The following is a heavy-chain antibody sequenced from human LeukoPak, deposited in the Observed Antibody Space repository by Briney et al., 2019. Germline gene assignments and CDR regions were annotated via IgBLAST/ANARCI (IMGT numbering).Heavy chain of an antibody. J-gene: IGHJ4*02. D-gene: IGHD6-19*01. Sequence: GASVKVCCKASGYTFTSYGIGWVRQAPGQGLEWMGWISAYNGYTNYAQKLQGRVTMTTDTSTSTGYMELRSLRSDDTAVYYCARGGTGWSRDYWGQGTLVTVSS. CDR1: GYTFTSYG. V-gene: IGHV1-18*01. CDR2: ISAYNGYT. CDR3: ARGGTGWSRDY.